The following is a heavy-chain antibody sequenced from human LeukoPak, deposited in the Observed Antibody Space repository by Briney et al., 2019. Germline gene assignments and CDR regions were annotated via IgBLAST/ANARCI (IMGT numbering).Heavy chain of an antibody. V-gene: IGHV3-15*01. D-gene: IGHD2-2*01. CDR2: IRDKTDGGPT. Sequence: GGPLRLSCAASGFTFSNAWVRWVREAPGKGLECVGLIRDKTDGGPTDYAAPVKGRFTISRDDSKCMLYLQMNSLKTEDTAVYYCTTDNAPGMDVWGQGTTVTVSS. CDR1: GFTFSNAW. CDR3: TTDNAPGMDV. J-gene: IGHJ6*02.